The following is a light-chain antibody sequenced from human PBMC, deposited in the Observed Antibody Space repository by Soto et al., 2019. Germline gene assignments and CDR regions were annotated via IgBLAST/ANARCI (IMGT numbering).Light chain of an antibody. V-gene: IGKV1-5*01. CDR1: QSISDS. Sequence: DIQMTQSPSTLSASVGDRVTITCRASQSISDSLAWYQQKPGKAPDLLISDASSLKRGVASRFSGSGSGTEFTLTTSSMQPDDFATYYCQQYHGYSRTFGQGTKVEI. CDR3: QQYHGYSRT. CDR2: DAS. J-gene: IGKJ1*01.